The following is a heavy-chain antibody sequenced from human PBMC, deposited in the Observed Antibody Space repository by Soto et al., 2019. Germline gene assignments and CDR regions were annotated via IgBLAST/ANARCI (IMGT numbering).Heavy chain of an antibody. D-gene: IGHD2-8*01. Sequence: PSETLSLTCTVSGGSISSSSYYWGWIRQPPGKGLEWIGSIYYSGSTYYNPSLKSRVTISVDTSKNQFSLKLSSVTAANTAVYYCARQCYRISHYYYMDVWGKGTTVNVSS. CDR3: ARQCYRISHYYYMDV. CDR1: GGSISSSSYY. J-gene: IGHJ6*03. CDR2: IYYSGST. V-gene: IGHV4-39*01.